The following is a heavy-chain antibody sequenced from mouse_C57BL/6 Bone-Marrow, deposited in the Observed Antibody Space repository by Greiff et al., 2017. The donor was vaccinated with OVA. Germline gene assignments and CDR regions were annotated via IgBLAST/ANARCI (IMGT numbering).Heavy chain of an antibody. CDR1: GYTFTDYN. CDR2: INPNNGGT. J-gene: IGHJ3*01. Sequence: EVKLMESGPELVKPGASVKIPCKASGYTFTDYNMDWVKQSHGKSLEWIGDINPNNGGTIYNQKFKGKATLTVDKSSSTAYMELRSLTSEDTAVYYCARGTAQATFAYWGQGTLVTVSA. D-gene: IGHD3-2*02. CDR3: ARGTAQATFAY. V-gene: IGHV1-18*01.